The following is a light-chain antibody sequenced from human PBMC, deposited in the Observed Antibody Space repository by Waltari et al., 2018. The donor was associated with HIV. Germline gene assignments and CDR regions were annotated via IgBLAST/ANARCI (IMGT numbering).Light chain of an antibody. J-gene: IGLJ3*02. CDR1: SSNIGRYNL. Sequence: QSALTQPASVSGSPGQSIPISCTGTSSNIGRYNLVSWYQQHPGKAPKLMVYEVNKRPSGISNRFSGSKSGNTASLTISGLQAEDEADYYCCSFARSSTWVFGGGTKLSVL. CDR3: CSFARSSTWV. CDR2: EVN. V-gene: IGLV2-23*02.